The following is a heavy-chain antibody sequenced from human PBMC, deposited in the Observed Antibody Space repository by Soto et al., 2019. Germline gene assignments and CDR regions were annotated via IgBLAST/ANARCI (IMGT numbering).Heavy chain of an antibody. D-gene: IGHD4-17*01. J-gene: IGHJ4*02. Sequence: QVQLVQSGAEEKKPGASVKVSCKASGYTFTSYAMHWVRQAPGQRLEWMGWINAGNGNTKYSQKFQGRVTITRDTSARTAYMELSSLRSEDTAVYYCARDPDYGDYGTSPADDYWGQGTLVTVSS. CDR3: ARDPDYGDYGTSPADDY. V-gene: IGHV1-3*05. CDR1: GYTFTSYA. CDR2: INAGNGNT.